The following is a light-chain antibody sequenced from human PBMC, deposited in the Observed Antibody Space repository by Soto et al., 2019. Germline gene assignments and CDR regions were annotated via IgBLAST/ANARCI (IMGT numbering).Light chain of an antibody. J-gene: IGKJ2*01. CDR3: QHSYSTPYT. CDR1: QSISSY. V-gene: IGKV1-39*01. Sequence: DIQMTQSPSSLSASVGDRVTITCRASQSISSYLHWYQQKPRKAPKLLIYAASSLQSGVPSRFSGSGSWTDFTPTISSLQPEDFATYYCQHSYSTPYTFGQGTKLEIK. CDR2: AAS.